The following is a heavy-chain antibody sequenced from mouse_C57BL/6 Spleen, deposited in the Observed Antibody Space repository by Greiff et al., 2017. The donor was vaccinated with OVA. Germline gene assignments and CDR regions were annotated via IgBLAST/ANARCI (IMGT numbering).Heavy chain of an antibody. CDR1: GYTFTDYE. Sequence: QVQLQQSGAELVRPGASVTLSCKASGYTFTDYEMHWVKQTPVHGLEWIGAIDPEAGGTAYNQKFKGKAILTADKSSSTAYMELRSLTSEDSAVNYCTRLGWDGLYLDYWGQGTTVTVSS. CDR2: IDPEAGGT. J-gene: IGHJ2*01. D-gene: IGHD4-1*01. CDR3: TRLGWDGLYLDY. V-gene: IGHV1-15*01.